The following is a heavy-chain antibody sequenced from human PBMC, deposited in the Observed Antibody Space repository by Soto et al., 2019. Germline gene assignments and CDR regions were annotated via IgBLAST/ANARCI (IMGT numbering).Heavy chain of an antibody. D-gene: IGHD7-27*01. Sequence: QVQLQESGPGLVKPSETLSLTCTASGGSISSYYWSWIRQPPGKGLEWIGYIYYSGSTDYDPSLKSRVTISVDTSKNQFSLKLSSVTAADTAVYYCARRWGTYFDFWGQGTLVTVSS. CDR3: ARRWGTYFDF. J-gene: IGHJ4*02. CDR2: IYYSGST. V-gene: IGHV4-59*01. CDR1: GGSISSYY.